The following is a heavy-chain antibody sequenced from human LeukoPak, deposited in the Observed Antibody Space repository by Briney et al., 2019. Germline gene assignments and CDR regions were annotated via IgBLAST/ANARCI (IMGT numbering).Heavy chain of an antibody. CDR3: ARETVATAIYYYYGMDV. D-gene: IGHD5-18*01. V-gene: IGHV3-33*01. CDR2: IWYDVSNK. J-gene: IGHJ6*02. Sequence: PGRSLRLSCAASGFTFSSYGMHWVRQAPGKGLEGVAVIWYDVSNKYYADSAKGRFTISRDNSNNTLYLQMNSLRAEDTAVYYCARETVATAIYYYYGMDVWGQGTTVTVSS. CDR1: GFTFSSYG.